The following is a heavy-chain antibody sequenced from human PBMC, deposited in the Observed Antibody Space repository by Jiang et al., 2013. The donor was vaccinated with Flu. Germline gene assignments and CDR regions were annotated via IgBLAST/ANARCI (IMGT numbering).Heavy chain of an antibody. D-gene: IGHD3-22*01. J-gene: IGHJ3*02. CDR1: GGSFSGYY. Sequence: LLKPSETLSLTCAVYGGSFSGYYWSWIRQPPGKGLEWIGEINHSGSTNYNPSLKSRVTISVDTSKNQFSLKLSSVTAADTAVYYCARGYHDSSGYYYEGAFDIWGQGTMVTISS. CDR3: ARGYHDSSGYYYEGAFDI. CDR2: INHSGST. V-gene: IGHV4-34*01.